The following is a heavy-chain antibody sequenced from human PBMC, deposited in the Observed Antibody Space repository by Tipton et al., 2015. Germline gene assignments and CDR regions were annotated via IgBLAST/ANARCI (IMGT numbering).Heavy chain of an antibody. V-gene: IGHV4-39*07. CDR3: AGATFYGDYFY. CDR2: ISYFGRT. Sequence: LRLSCTVSGGSISSSPYYWGWIRQPPGKGLEWIGTISYFGRTYYNPALQSRAIISVDTSKNQLSLKLSSVTAADTAVYYCAGATFYGDYFYWGQGTLVTVSS. CDR1: GGSISSSPYY. J-gene: IGHJ4*02. D-gene: IGHD4-17*01.